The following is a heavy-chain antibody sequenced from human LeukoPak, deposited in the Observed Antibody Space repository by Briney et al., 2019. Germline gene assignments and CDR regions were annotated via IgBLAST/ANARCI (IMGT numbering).Heavy chain of an antibody. CDR2: ISWNSGSI. CDR3: AKDTNDFSDYYFDY. V-gene: IGHV3-9*01. Sequence: GGSLRLSCAVSGFTFEDYAMHWVRQAPGKGLEWVSGISWNSGSIGYADSVKGRFTISRDNAKNSLYLQMNSLRAEDTALHYCAKDTNDFSDYYFDYWGQGTLVTVSS. CDR1: GFTFEDYA. J-gene: IGHJ4*02. D-gene: IGHD4-4*01.